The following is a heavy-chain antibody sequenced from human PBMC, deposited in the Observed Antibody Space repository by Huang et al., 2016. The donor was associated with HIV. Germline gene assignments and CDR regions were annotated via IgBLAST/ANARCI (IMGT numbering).Heavy chain of an antibody. CDR3: ARAPYDSRGYYW. D-gene: IGHD3-22*01. CDR1: GVPISSGGFY. Sequence: QVRLQESGPGLVRPSQTLALTCTVSGVPISSGGFYWTWIHRPPEKGLEGIGYVYYSGSTHYNPSLKSRVTISVDMSKNQFYLKLNSVTAADTAVYYCARAPYDSRGYYWWGQGTLVTVSS. CDR2: VYYSGST. V-gene: IGHV4-30-4*08. J-gene: IGHJ4*02.